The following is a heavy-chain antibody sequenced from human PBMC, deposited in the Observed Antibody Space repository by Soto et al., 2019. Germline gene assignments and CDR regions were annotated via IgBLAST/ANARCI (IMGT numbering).Heavy chain of an antibody. CDR3: ARRPVTYYIDY. D-gene: IGHD4-17*01. CDR1: GFALDDY. Sequence: GGSLRLSCTASGFALDDYMSWIRQAPGKGLESVSYISGSGAYTTYADSVRGRLTISRDNSKSTLYLQMDSLRAEDTAVYYCARRPVTYYIDYLGQGALVTVSS. J-gene: IGHJ4*02. V-gene: IGHV3-11*06. CDR2: ISGSGAYT.